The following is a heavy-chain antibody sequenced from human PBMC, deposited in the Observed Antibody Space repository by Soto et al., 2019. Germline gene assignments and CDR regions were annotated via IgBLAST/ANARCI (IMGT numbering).Heavy chain of an antibody. D-gene: IGHD3-22*01. CDR1: GDIFNNYA. CDR3: ARGAFSSDYGFDY. Sequence: QVQLVQSGAEVKKPGSSVKVSCKASGDIFNNYAINWARQAPGQGLEWMGTINPIFPTTKYAQKFQGRVTITADKFTSTAYMELSRLRSEDTAVYYCARGAFSSDYGFDYWGQGTLVTVSS. CDR2: INPIFPTT. V-gene: IGHV1-69*06. J-gene: IGHJ4*02.